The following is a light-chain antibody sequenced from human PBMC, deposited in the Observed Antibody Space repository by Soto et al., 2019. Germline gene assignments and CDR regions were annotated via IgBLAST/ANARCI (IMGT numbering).Light chain of an antibody. Sequence: DIVMTQSPDSLALSLGERATSNCKSSQSVLSSSNNKNYLAWYQQKPGQPPKLLIYWASTRESGVPDRFSGSGSGTDFSLTISSLQAEDVVVYYCHQYHSSPWTFGQGTKVEIK. V-gene: IGKV4-1*01. CDR2: WAS. J-gene: IGKJ1*01. CDR1: QSVLSSSNNKNY. CDR3: HQYHSSPWT.